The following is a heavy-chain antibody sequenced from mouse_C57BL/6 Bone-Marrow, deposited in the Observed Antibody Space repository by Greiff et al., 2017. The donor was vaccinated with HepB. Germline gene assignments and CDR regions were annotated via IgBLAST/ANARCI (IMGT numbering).Heavy chain of an antibody. CDR1: GYAFSSSW. CDR3: ARLGTDWFAY. D-gene: IGHD3-3*01. Sequence: QVQLQQSGPDLVKPGASVKISCKASGYAFSSSWMNWVKQRPGKGLEWIGRIYPGDGDTNYNGKFKGKATLTADKSSSTAYMQLSSLTSEDSAVYFCARLGTDWFAYWGQGTLVTVSA. V-gene: IGHV1-82*01. CDR2: IYPGDGDT. J-gene: IGHJ3*01.